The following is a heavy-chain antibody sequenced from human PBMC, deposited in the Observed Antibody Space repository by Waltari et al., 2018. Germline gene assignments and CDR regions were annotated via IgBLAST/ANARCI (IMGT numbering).Heavy chain of an antibody. CDR3: ARAAAGTHDYYYYMDV. CDR1: GYTFTGYY. CDR2: INPSSGGT. Sequence: QVQLVQSGAEVKKPGASVKVSCKASGYTFTGYYMHWVRQAPGQGLEWMGWINPSSGGTNYAQKFQGRVTMTRDTAISTAYMELSRLRSDDTAVYYCARAAAGTHDYYYYMDVWGKGTTVTVSS. J-gene: IGHJ6*03. V-gene: IGHV1-2*02. D-gene: IGHD6-13*01.